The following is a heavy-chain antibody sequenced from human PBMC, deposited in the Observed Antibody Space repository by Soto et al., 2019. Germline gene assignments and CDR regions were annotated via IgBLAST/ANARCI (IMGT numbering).Heavy chain of an antibody. D-gene: IGHD6-19*01. CDR1: GLTFSSYA. V-gene: IGHV3-23*01. J-gene: IGHJ5*02. Sequence: PGGSLRLSCAASGLTFSSYAMSWVRQAPGKGLEWVSAISGSGGSTYYADSVKGRFTISRDNAKNSLYLQMNSLRAEDTAVYYCARSVSSGWFRESSPPLFDPWGQGTLVTVSS. CDR3: ARSVSSGWFRESSPPLFDP. CDR2: ISGSGGST.